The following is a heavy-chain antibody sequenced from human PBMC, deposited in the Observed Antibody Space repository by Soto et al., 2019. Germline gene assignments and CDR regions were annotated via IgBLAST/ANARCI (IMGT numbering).Heavy chain of an antibody. CDR1: GGSISSSNW. CDR2: IYHSGST. D-gene: IGHD3-10*01. Sequence: QVQLQESGPGLVKPSGTLSLTCAVSGGSISSSNWWSWVRQPPGKGLEWIGEIYHSGSTNYNPSLKSRVTISVDKSKNQFSLKLSSVTAADTAVYYSASQLWFGESATAYYYGMDVWGQGTTVTVSS. V-gene: IGHV4-4*02. CDR3: ASQLWFGESATAYYYGMDV. J-gene: IGHJ6*02.